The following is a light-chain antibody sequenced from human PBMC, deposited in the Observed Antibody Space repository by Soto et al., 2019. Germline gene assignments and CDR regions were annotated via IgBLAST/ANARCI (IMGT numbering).Light chain of an antibody. Sequence: QSALTQPASVSGSPGQSITISCTGTSSDVGAYEFVSWYQQHPGKAPKLMIYEVSNRPSGVSNRFSGSKSGNTASLTISGLQAEDEADYYCSSYTRSTTLVFGGGTQLTVL. V-gene: IGLV2-14*01. J-gene: IGLJ3*02. CDR3: SSYTRSTTLV. CDR2: EVS. CDR1: SSDVGAYEF.